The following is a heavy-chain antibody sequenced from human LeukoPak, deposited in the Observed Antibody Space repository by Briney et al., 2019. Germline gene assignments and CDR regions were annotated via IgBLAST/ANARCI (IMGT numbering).Heavy chain of an antibody. CDR1: GFTFSSYA. V-gene: IGHV3-NL1*01. CDR2: FYRDSDT. CDR3: AKDPTYGDYAFYYYMDV. J-gene: IGHJ6*03. D-gene: IGHD4-17*01. Sequence: GGSLRLSCAASGFTFSSYAMHWVRQALGKGLEWVSVFYRDSDTYYADSVKGRFTISRDNSKNTLYLQMNSLRAEDTAVYYCAKDPTYGDYAFYYYMDVWGKGTTVTISS.